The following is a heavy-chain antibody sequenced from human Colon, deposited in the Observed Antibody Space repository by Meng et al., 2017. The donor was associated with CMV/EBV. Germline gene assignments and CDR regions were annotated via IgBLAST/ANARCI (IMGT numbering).Heavy chain of an antibody. V-gene: IGHV1-69*10. CDR1: GGTFNTHD. Sequence: SGGTFNTHDINWVRRAPDQGLEWMGGIIPNLQIINYAQKFQGRITINANRTTSTVYMDLTSLRSDDTAVYYCARARDEMTMRTDLVEWGQGTLVTVSS. CDR3: ARARDEMTMRTDLVE. J-gene: IGHJ4*02. CDR2: IIPNLQII. D-gene: IGHD5-24*01.